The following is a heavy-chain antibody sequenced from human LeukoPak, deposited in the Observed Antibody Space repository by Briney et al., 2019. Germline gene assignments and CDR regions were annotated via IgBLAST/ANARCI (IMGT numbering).Heavy chain of an antibody. Sequence: AESLKISTKGSGYSSTSYYICWGSHMPPKSLQWMGIIYPGDSDTRYSPSFQGQVTISADKSISTAYLQWSSLNASDTAMYYCARHPGAAVDYFDYWGQGTLVTVSS. CDR3: ARHPGAAVDYFDY. D-gene: IGHD6-13*01. J-gene: IGHJ4*02. V-gene: IGHV5-51*01. CDR1: GYSSTSYY. CDR2: IYPGDSDT.